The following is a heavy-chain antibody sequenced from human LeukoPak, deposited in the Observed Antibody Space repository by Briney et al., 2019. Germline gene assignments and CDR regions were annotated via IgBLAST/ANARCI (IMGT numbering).Heavy chain of an antibody. V-gene: IGHV4-31*03. CDR2: IYYSGST. J-gene: IGHJ5*02. Sequence: SETLSLTCTVSGGSISSGGYYWSWIRQHPGKGLEWIGYIYYSGSTYYNPSLKSRVTISVDTSKNQFSLKLSSVTAADTAVYYCARGERLAVAATSWFDPWGQGTLVTVSS. D-gene: IGHD2-15*01. CDR1: GGSISSGGYY. CDR3: ARGERLAVAATSWFDP.